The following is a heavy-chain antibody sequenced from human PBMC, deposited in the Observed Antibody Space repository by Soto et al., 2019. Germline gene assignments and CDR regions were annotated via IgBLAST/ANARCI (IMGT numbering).Heavy chain of an antibody. D-gene: IGHD3-16*01. V-gene: IGHV1-18*01. CDR2: ISAYNGNT. CDR1: GYTFTSYG. CDR3: ARTDMITFGGVLDY. Sequence: GASVKVSCKASGYTFTSYGISWVRQAPGQGLEWVGWISAYNGNTNYAQKLQGRVTMTTDTSTSTAYMELRSLRSDDTAVYYCARTDMITFGGVLDYWGQGTLVTVSS. J-gene: IGHJ4*02.